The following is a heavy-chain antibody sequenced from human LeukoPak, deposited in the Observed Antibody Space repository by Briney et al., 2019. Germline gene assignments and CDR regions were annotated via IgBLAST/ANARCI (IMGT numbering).Heavy chain of an antibody. CDR1: GGSISSYY. CDR2: IYYSGST. D-gene: IGHD3-22*01. Sequence: SETLSLTCTVSGGSISSYYWSWIRQPPGKGLEWIGYIYYSGSTNYNPSLKSRVTISVDTSKNQFSLKLSSVTAADTAVYYCARGPSLYYYDSSGYSFDYWGQGTLVTVSS. J-gene: IGHJ4*02. CDR3: ARGPSLYYYDSSGYSFDY. V-gene: IGHV4-59*01.